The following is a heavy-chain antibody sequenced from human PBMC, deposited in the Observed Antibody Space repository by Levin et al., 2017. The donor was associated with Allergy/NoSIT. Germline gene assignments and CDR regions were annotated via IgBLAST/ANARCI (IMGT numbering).Heavy chain of an antibody. Sequence: GESLKISCKVSGYTLTELSMHWVRQAPGKGLEWMGGFDPEDGETIYAQKFQGRVTMTEDTSTDTAYMELSSLRSEDTAVYYCATRGMGSGEWLVWRGYYDYGMDGWGQGTTVTVSS. CDR3: ATRGMGSGEWLVWRGYYDYGMDG. CDR2: FDPEDGET. V-gene: IGHV1-24*01. D-gene: IGHD3-3*01. J-gene: IGHJ6*02. CDR1: GYTLTELS.